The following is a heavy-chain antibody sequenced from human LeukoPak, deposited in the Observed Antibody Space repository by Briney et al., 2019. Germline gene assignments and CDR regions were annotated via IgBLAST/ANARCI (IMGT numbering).Heavy chain of an antibody. V-gene: IGHV4-59*08. D-gene: IGHD3-22*01. CDR3: ARLLNNDNSGDPDTFDM. Sequence: PSETLSLTCSVSGGSISRHCWSWIRQPPGKGLEWICYISYSGSTKYNPSFQSRVTISLDTSKTHFSLRLTSVTAADTAVYYCARLLNNDNSGDPDTFDMWGPGTMVTVSS. CDR1: GGSISRHC. CDR2: ISYSGST. J-gene: IGHJ3*02.